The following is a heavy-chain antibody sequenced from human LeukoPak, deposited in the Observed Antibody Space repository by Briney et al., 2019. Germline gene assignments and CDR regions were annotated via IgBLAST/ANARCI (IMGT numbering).Heavy chain of an antibody. D-gene: IGHD5-24*01. CDR2: INHSGST. CDR1: GGSFSGYY. V-gene: IGHV4-34*01. CDR3: ARARMAGSFDY. Sequence: SETLSLTCAVYGGSFSGYYWNWIRQPPGKGLEWIGEINHSGSTNYNPSLKSRVTISVDTSKNQFSLKLSSVTAADTAVYYCARARMAGSFDYWGQGTLVTVSS. J-gene: IGHJ4*02.